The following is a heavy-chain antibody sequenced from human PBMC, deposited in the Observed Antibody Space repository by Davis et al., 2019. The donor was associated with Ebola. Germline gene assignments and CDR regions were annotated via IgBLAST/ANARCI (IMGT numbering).Heavy chain of an antibody. CDR3: ARRGRCSGGSCLTAPPYYFDY. V-gene: IGHV5-51*01. Sequence: KVSCKGSGYSFTSYWIGWVRQMPGKGLEWMGIIYPGDSDTRYSPSFLGQVTISADKSISTAYLQWSSLKASDTAMYYCARRGRCSGGSCLTAPPYYFDYWGQGTLVTVSS. J-gene: IGHJ4*02. CDR1: GYSFTSYW. CDR2: IYPGDSDT. D-gene: IGHD2-15*01.